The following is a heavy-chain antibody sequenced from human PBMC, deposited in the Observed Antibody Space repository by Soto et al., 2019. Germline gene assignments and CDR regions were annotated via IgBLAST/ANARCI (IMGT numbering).Heavy chain of an antibody. J-gene: IGHJ6*03. D-gene: IGHD6-6*01. CDR2: IYPGDSDT. V-gene: IGHV5-51*01. Sequence: GESLKISCKGSGYSFTSYWIGWVRQMPGKGLEWMGIIYPGDSDTRYSPSFQGQVTISADKSISTAYLQWSSLKASDTAMYYCARQRSIAARPADYYYYMDVWGKGTTVTV. CDR1: GYSFTSYW. CDR3: ARQRSIAARPADYYYYMDV.